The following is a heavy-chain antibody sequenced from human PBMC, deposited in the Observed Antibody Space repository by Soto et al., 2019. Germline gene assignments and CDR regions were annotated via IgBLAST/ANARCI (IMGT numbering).Heavy chain of an antibody. CDR2: LIPSFGTA. CDR3: ARAGDCSGGSCYSFILDY. D-gene: IGHD2-15*01. J-gene: IGHJ4*02. V-gene: IGHV1-69*01. CDR1: GGGFNSYA. Sequence: QVQLVQSGAEVKKPGSSVKVSCKASGGGFNSYAFSWVRQAPGQGLEWMGALIPSFGTANYAQKFQGRVTITAHESTTTVYMDLSSLTPDDTAMYFCARAGDCSGGSCYSFILDYWGQGTQVTVSS.